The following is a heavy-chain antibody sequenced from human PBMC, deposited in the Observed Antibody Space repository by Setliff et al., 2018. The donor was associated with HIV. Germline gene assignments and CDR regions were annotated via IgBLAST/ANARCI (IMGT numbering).Heavy chain of an antibody. CDR3: ATASPGQQPYYYYYYGMDV. D-gene: IGHD6-13*01. V-gene: IGHV1-46*01. Sequence: ASVKVSCKASGYTFTSYYMHWVRQAPGQGLEWMGIINPSGGSTSYAQKFQGRVTMTEDTSTDTAYMELSSLRSEDTAVYYCATASPGQQPYYYYYYGMDVWGQGTTVTVSS. J-gene: IGHJ6*02. CDR1: GYTFTSYY. CDR2: INPSGGST.